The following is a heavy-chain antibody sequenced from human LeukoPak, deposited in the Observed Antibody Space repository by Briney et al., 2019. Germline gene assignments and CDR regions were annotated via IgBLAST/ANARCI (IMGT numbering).Heavy chain of an antibody. Sequence: GGSLRLSCAASGFTFTNAWMNWVRQAPGKGLEWVGRIKSKADGGTTDCAAPVKGRFTISRDDSTNTLYLQMNNLKTEDTAVYYCTTARGGDLQYFQYWGQGTLVTVSS. CDR2: IKSKADGGTT. J-gene: IGHJ1*01. D-gene: IGHD3-16*01. CDR3: TTARGGDLQYFQY. CDR1: GFTFTNAW. V-gene: IGHV3-15*07.